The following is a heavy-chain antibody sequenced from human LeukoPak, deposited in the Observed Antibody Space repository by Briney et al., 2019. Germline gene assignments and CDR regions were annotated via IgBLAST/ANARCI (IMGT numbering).Heavy chain of an antibody. V-gene: IGHV4-39*07. Sequence: SETLSLTCTVSGGSISSSSYYWGWIRQPPGKGLEWIGSIYYSGSTYYNPSLKSRVTISVDTSKNQFSLKLSSVTAADTAVYYCARGVDHSSGLRYMDVWGKGTTVTVSS. CDR1: GGSISSSSYY. J-gene: IGHJ6*03. CDR2: IYYSGST. D-gene: IGHD6-19*01. CDR3: ARGVDHSSGLRYMDV.